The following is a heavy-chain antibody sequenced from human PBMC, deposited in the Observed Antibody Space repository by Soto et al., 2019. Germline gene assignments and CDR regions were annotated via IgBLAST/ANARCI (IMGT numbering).Heavy chain of an antibody. V-gene: IGHV1-18*01. Sequence: QVQLVQSGAEVKKPGASVKVSCKASGYTFTSYDISWVRQAPGQGLEWMGWISTYNGNTNYAQKLQGRVTMTTYTSTSTAYMELRSLRSDDTAVYYCARRFRVAATRSWFAPWGQGTLVTVSS. CDR1: GYTFTSYD. J-gene: IGHJ5*02. D-gene: IGHD2-15*01. CDR3: ARRFRVAATRSWFAP. CDR2: ISTYNGNT.